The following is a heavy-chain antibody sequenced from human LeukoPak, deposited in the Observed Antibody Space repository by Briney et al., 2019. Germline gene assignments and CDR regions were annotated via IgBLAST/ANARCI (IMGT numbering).Heavy chain of an antibody. J-gene: IGHJ3*02. Sequence: ASVKVSCKASGYTFTSYAMNWVRQAPGQGLEWMGWINPNSGGTNYVQKFQDRVTMTRDTSISTAYMDLSRLRSDDTAVYYCARVQYYFDSSDAFDIWGQGTMVTVSS. CDR1: GYTFTSYA. CDR3: ARVQYYFDSSDAFDI. CDR2: INPNSGGT. D-gene: IGHD3-22*01. V-gene: IGHV1-2*02.